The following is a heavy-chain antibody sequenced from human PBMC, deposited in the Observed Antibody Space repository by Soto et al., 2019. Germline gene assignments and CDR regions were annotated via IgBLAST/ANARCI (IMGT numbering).Heavy chain of an antibody. Sequence: VQLVESGGGLVKPGGSLRLSCVASGFTFSNYAIHWVRQAPGKGLEWVAVLSYDGNNIHYADSVKGRFTVSRDNSKNTLFLQMNSLRAEDTALYYCARGPIGDAAMVTNYFDYWGQGTLVTVSS. D-gene: IGHD5-18*01. CDR2: LSYDGNNI. J-gene: IGHJ4*02. CDR1: GFTFSNYA. CDR3: ARGPIGDAAMVTNYFDY. V-gene: IGHV3-30-3*01.